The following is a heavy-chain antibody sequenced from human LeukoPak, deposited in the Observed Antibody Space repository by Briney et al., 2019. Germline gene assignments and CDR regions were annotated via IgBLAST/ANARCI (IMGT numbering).Heavy chain of an antibody. J-gene: IGHJ5*02. D-gene: IGHD1-26*01. CDR2: IYYSGST. CDR3: AREKLIIGGATENWFDP. CDR1: GGSISSYY. Sequence: PSETLSLTCTVSGGSISSYYWSWIRQPPGKGLEWIGYIYYSGSTNYNPSLKSRVTISVDTSKNQFSLKLSSVTAADTAVYYCAREKLIIGGATENWFDPWGQGTLVTVSS. V-gene: IGHV4-59*01.